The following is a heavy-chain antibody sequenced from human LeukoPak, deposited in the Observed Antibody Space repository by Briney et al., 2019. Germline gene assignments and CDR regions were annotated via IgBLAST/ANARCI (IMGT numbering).Heavy chain of an antibody. CDR3: ARPSSLIYYDILTGYEGYNWFDP. D-gene: IGHD3-9*01. Sequence: ASVKVSCKASGYTFTGYYMHWVRQAPGQGLEWMGWINPNSGGTNYAQKFQGRVTMTRDTSISTAYMELSRLRSDDTAVYYCARPSSLIYYDILTGYEGYNWFDPWGQGTLVTVSS. V-gene: IGHV1-2*02. CDR2: INPNSGGT. CDR1: GYTFTGYY. J-gene: IGHJ5*02.